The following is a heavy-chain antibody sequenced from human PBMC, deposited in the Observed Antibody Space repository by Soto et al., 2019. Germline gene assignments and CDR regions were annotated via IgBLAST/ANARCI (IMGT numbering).Heavy chain of an antibody. J-gene: IGHJ3*01. V-gene: IGHV1-3*01. Sequence: ASVKVSCKASGYTFTSYAMHWVRQAPGQRLEWMGWINAGNGNTKYSQKFQGRVTITRDTSASTAYMELSSLRSEDTAVYYCARGKSGSFRCAFGFRGQGTIVPVPS. CDR3: ARGKSGSFRCAFGF. D-gene: IGHD1-26*01. CDR1: GYTFTSYA. CDR2: INAGNGNT.